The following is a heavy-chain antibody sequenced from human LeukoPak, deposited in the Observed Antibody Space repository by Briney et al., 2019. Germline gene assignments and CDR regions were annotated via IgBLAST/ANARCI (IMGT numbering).Heavy chain of an antibody. CDR2: IHSSGSTI. Sequence: PGGSLRLSCAASGFTFSSYWMNWVRQAPGKGLEWVSYIHSSGSTIYYADSVKGRFTISRDNAKNSLYLQMNSLRAEDTAVYHCARDGTTVITNYYYGMDVWGQGTTVTVSS. D-gene: IGHD4-17*01. CDR1: GFTFSSYW. J-gene: IGHJ6*02. CDR3: ARDGTTVITNYYYGMDV. V-gene: IGHV3-48*04.